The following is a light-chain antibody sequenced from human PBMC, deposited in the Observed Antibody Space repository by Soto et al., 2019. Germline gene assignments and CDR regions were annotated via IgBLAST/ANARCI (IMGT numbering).Light chain of an antibody. CDR3: CSYAGSPYV. J-gene: IGLJ1*01. Sequence: QSALTQPRSVSGSPGQSVTISCTGTTSDVGDYNYVSWYQQHPGNAPKLMIYDVGKRPSGVPDRFSGSKSGNTASLTISGLQAEDEADYYCCSYAGSPYVFGTGTKLTVL. CDR2: DVG. CDR1: TSDVGDYNY. V-gene: IGLV2-11*01.